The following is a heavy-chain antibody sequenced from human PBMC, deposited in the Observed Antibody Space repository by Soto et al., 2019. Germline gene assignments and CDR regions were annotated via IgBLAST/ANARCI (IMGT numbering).Heavy chain of an antibody. Sequence: QVQLVQSGAEVKKPGSSVKVSCKASGGTFSSYAISWVRQAPGQGLEWMGGIIPIFGTANYAQKFQGRVTITADESTSTAYMELSSLRSEDTAVYYCARDPDRVTGTPFGMDVWGQGATVTVSS. CDR1: GGTFSSYA. CDR3: ARDPDRVTGTPFGMDV. CDR2: IIPIFGTA. J-gene: IGHJ6*02. V-gene: IGHV1-69*01. D-gene: IGHD1-20*01.